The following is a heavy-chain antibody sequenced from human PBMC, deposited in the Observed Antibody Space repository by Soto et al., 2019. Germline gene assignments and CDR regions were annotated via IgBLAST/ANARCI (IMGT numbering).Heavy chain of an antibody. D-gene: IGHD3-9*01. CDR3: ASCYDILTGYWFDP. CDR1: GGTFSSYA. J-gene: IGHJ5*02. CDR2: IIPILGIA. V-gene: IGHV1-69*04. Sequence: APVKVSCKASGGTFSSYAISWVRQAPGQGLEWMGRIIPILGIANYAQKFQGRVTITADKSTSTAYMELSSLRSEDTAVYYCASCYDILTGYWFDPWGQGTLVTVSS.